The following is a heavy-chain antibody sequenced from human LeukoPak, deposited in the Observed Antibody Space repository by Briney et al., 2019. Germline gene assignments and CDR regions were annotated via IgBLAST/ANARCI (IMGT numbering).Heavy chain of an antibody. CDR2: IYYSGST. Sequence: KTSETLSLTCTVSGGSISSYYWSWIRQPPGKGLEWIGSIYYSGSTYYNPSLKSRVTISVDTSKNQFSLKLSSVTAADTAVYYCAREERATSYWGQGTLVTVSS. CDR3: AREERATSY. J-gene: IGHJ4*02. D-gene: IGHD1-26*01. V-gene: IGHV4-59*12. CDR1: GGSISSYY.